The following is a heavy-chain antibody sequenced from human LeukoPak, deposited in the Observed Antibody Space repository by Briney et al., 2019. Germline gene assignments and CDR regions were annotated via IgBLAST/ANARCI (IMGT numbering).Heavy chain of an antibody. CDR1: GYSFTSYW. D-gene: IGHD3-3*02. V-gene: IGHV5-51*01. J-gene: IGHJ6*03. Sequence: GESLKISCKGSGYSFTSYWIGWVRQMPGKGLEWMGIIYPGDSDTRYSSSFQGRVTISADKSISTAYLQWSSLKASDTAMYYCARHISGGSSGYYYYYMDVWGKGTTVTVSS. CDR3: ARHISGGSSGYYYYYMDV. CDR2: IYPGDSDT.